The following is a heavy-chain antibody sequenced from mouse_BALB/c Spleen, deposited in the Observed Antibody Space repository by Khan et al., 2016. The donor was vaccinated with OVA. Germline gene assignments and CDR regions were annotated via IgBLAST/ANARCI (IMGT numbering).Heavy chain of an antibody. CDR3: ARHGTSSWFAY. Sequence: VQLQQSGPELMKPGASVKISCKASGYSFTTYYIHWVKQSHGKSLEWIGYIDPFNGSTTYNQKFQGKATLTVDKSSSTAYMHLSSLTSEDSAVYYCARHGTSSWFAYWGQGTLVTVSA. CDR2: IDPFNGST. CDR1: GYSFTTYY. V-gene: IGHV1S135*01. D-gene: IGHD1-1*01. J-gene: IGHJ3*01.